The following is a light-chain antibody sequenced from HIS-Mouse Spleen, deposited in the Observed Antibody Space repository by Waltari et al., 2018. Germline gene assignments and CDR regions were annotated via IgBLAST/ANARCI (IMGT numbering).Light chain of an antibody. Sequence: SYELTQPPSVSVSPGQTARITCSGDALPKQYAYWYQQKPGQAPVLVIYKDSERPSGIPERFSGSSSGTTVTLTISGVQAEDEADYYRQSADSSGTGWVFGGGTKLTVL. CDR2: KDS. V-gene: IGLV3-25*03. CDR1: ALPKQY. J-gene: IGLJ3*02. CDR3: QSADSSGTGWV.